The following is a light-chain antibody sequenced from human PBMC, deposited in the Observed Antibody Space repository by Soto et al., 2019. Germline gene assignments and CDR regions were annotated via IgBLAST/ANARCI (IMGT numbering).Light chain of an antibody. CDR2: AAS. CDR3: QQYYDWPIT. J-gene: IGKJ5*01. Sequence: EILLTQSPATLSVSPGERATLFCRASQGISTLLAWYQQKPGQAPRLLIYAASTRAAGIPARFSGSGSGTDFTLTISSLQSEDFAIYYCQQYYDWPITFGQGTRLDNK. V-gene: IGKV3-15*01. CDR1: QGISTL.